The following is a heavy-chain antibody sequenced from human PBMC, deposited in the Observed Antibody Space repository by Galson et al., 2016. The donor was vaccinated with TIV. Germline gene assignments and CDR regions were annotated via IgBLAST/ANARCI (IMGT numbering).Heavy chain of an antibody. D-gene: IGHD3-3*01. V-gene: IGHV1-18*01. Sequence: QSGAEVKKPGASVRVSCKASGYTFSNSGITWVRQAPGQGLEWSGWISAYNGHTNYAQKVQGRVTMTTDTSTSTAYMELTSLTSEDTAIYFCGRFWNGYYIDFWGQGTLITVSS. CDR1: GYTFSNSG. J-gene: IGHJ4*02. CDR3: GRFWNGYYIDF. CDR2: ISAYNGHT.